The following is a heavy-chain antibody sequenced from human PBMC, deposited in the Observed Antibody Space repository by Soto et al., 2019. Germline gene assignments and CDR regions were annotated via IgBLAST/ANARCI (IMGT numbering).Heavy chain of an antibody. CDR2: IIPIFGTA. Sequence: GASVKVSCKASGGTFSSYAISWVRQAPGQGLEWMGGIIPIFGTANYAQKFQGRVTITADESTSTAYMELSSLRSEDTAVYYCARTLNGYSYGYDGMEVWGKGTTVTVSA. J-gene: IGHJ6*04. D-gene: IGHD5-18*01. CDR3: ARTLNGYSYGYDGMEV. CDR1: GGTFSSYA. V-gene: IGHV1-69*13.